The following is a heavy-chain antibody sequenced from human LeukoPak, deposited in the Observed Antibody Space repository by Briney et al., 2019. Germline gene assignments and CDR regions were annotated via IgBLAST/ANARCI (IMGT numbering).Heavy chain of an antibody. CDR3: ARAKPADFDL. CDR2: VKEDGRET. Sequence: GGSLRLSCVGSGFTFNTYWIHWVRQAPGKGLVWVSRVKEDGRETNYAGSVKGRFTLSRDNAKNTVYLQMNNLRAEDTAVYHCARAKPADFDLWGRGTLVTVSS. CDR1: GFTFNTYW. J-gene: IGHJ2*01. V-gene: IGHV3-74*01.